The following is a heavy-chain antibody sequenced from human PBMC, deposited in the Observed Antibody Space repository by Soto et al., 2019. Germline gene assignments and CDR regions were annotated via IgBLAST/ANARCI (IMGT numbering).Heavy chain of an antibody. CDR2: IYSSGTT. D-gene: IGHD1-26*01. CDR1: GGSINSFY. Sequence: NPSETLSLTCTVSGGSINSFYWSWVRQPAGKGLEWIGRIYSSGTTNYNPSLKSRVTMSVDTSKNQLSLKLSSVTAADTAVYYCVRDRIVGTSYFDYWGQGTLVTVSS. V-gene: IGHV4-4*07. CDR3: VRDRIVGTSYFDY. J-gene: IGHJ4*02.